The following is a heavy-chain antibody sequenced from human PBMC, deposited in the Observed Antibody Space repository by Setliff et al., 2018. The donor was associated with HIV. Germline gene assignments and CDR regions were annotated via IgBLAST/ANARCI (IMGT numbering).Heavy chain of an antibody. V-gene: IGHV5-51*01. J-gene: IGHJ4*02. CDR1: GYSFTSNW. Sequence: PGESLKISCKGSGYSFTSNWIGWVRQMPGKGLEWMGIIHPVDSDTRYSPSFQGQVTISADKSISTAYLQWRTLRASDTAMYYCARRAAKASLDYWGQGTLVTVSS. CDR3: ARRAAKASLDY. CDR2: IHPVDSDT.